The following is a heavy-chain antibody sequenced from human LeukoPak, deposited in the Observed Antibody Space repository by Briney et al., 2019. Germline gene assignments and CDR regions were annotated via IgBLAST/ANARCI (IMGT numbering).Heavy chain of an antibody. D-gene: IGHD3-16*01. CDR3: ARDTLTFGGVVNPLDI. J-gene: IGHJ3*02. Sequence: GGSLRLSCAASGFTFSSYAMSWVRQAPGKGLEWVSVIYSGGSTYYADSVKGRFTISRDNSKNTLYLQMNSLRAEDTAVYYCARDTLTFGGVVNPLDIWGQGTMVTVSS. CDR1: GFTFSSYA. V-gene: IGHV3-66*01. CDR2: IYSGGST.